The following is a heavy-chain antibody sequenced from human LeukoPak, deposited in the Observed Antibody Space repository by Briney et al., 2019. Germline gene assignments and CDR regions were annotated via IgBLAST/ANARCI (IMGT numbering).Heavy chain of an antibody. J-gene: IGHJ4*02. CDR3: ARQVTMVRAPSDY. CDR1: GFPFSSYA. Sequence: HPGGSLRLSCVASGFPFSSYAMSWVRQAPGKGLECVSVISGDGGTTHYADYVQGRFTVSRDNSKNTLYLQMNSLRAEDTAVYYCARQVTMVRAPSDYWGQGTLVTVSS. D-gene: IGHD3-10*01. V-gene: IGHV3-23*01. CDR2: ISGDGGTT.